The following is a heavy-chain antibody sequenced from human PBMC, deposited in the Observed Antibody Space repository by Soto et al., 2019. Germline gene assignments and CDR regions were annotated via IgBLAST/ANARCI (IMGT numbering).Heavy chain of an antibody. CDR1: GFTFSKYG. V-gene: IGHV3-64D*06. CDR3: VKVEATEYYYYGTDV. CDR2: ISYTGENT. D-gene: IGHD2-15*01. Sequence: SLRLSCSASGFTFSKYGMHWVRQAPGKGLECVSAISYTGENTYYADSVKGRFTISRDNSKNTLFLQMSSLTAEDTGIYYCVKVEATEYYYYGTDVWGQGTTVTVSS. J-gene: IGHJ6*02.